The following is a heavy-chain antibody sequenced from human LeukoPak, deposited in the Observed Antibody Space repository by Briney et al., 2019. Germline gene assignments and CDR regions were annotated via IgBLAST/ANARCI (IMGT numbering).Heavy chain of an antibody. J-gene: IGHJ4*02. CDR2: ISAYNGNT. D-gene: IGHD3-22*01. V-gene: IGHV1-18*01. Sequence: ASVKVSCKASGYTFTSYGISWMRQAPGQGLEWMGWISAYNGNTNYAQKLQGRVTMTTDTSTSTAYMELRSLRSDDTAVYYCARAHHYYDTPRADYWGQGTLVTVSS. CDR3: ARAHHYYDTPRADY. CDR1: GYTFTSYG.